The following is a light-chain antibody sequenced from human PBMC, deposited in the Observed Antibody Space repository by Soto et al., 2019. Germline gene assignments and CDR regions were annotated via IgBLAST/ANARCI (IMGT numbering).Light chain of an antibody. CDR2: DVS. Sequence: QSVLTQPASVSGSPGQSITISCTGTSSDVGAYNDVSWYQQHPGKAPTHLIYDVSNRPSWVSSRFSGSKSGNTASLTISGLQAEDEADYYVSSYTSIRTYVFGTGTKVTVL. V-gene: IGLV2-14*01. J-gene: IGLJ1*01. CDR1: SSDVGAYND. CDR3: SSYTSIRTYV.